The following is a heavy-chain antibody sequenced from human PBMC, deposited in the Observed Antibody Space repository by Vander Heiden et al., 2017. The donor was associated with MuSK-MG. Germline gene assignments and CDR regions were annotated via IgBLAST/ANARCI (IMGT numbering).Heavy chain of an antibody. CDR1: GFTFSSFA. J-gene: IGHJ4*02. CDR2: ISRGGSNT. D-gene: IGHD1-26*01. Sequence: EVQLLESGGGLVQPGGSLRLSCAAPGFTFSSFAMSWVRQAPGKGLEWVSGISRGGSNTYYADSVKGRFTISRDNSKNTLYLQLNSLRDEDTAVYSCVKSPDQWVIYFDYWGQGTLVTVSS. V-gene: IGHV3-23*01. CDR3: VKSPDQWVIYFDY.